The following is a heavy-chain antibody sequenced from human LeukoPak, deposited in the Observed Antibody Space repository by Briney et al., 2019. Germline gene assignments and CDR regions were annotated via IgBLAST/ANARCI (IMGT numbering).Heavy chain of an antibody. CDR3: ARAPFASYGWIFDY. CDR2: IYYSGST. D-gene: IGHD5-18*01. Sequence: PSETLSLTRTVSGGSISSYYWSWIRQPPGKGLEWIGYIYYSGSTNYNPSLKSRVTISVDTSENQFSLKLSSVTAADTAVYYCARAPFASYGWIFDYWGQGTLVTVSS. V-gene: IGHV4-59*01. J-gene: IGHJ4*02. CDR1: GGSISSYY.